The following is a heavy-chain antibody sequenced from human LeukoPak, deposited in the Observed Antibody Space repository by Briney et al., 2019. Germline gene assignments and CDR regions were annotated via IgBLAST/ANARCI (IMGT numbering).Heavy chain of an antibody. V-gene: IGHV3-30*02. CDR1: GFTFSSYG. J-gene: IGHJ6*03. CDR3: AKVLKGPYGSGSYSYYYYYMDV. CDR2: IRYDGSNK. Sequence: GGSLRLSCAASGFTFSSYGMHWVRQAPGKGLEWVAFIRYDGSNKYYADPVKGRFTISRDNSKNTLYLQMNSLRAEDTAVYYCAKVLKGPYGSGSYSYYYYYMDVWGKGTTVTISS. D-gene: IGHD3-10*01.